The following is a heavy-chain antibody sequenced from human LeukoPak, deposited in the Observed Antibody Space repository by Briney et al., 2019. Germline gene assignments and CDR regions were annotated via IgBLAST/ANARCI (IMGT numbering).Heavy chain of an antibody. V-gene: IGHV4-39*01. CDR2: MYNSGSI. CDR1: GGSISSSTHY. Sequence: SSKTLSLTCTVSGGSISSSTHYWGWIRRSPGKGLEWIGSMYNSGSISYNPSLRSRVTITVDTSKNQFSLNFNSVTAADTALYFCARNETSGYFDIWGQGTMVTVSS. D-gene: IGHD3-22*01. J-gene: IGHJ3*02. CDR3: ARNETSGYFDI.